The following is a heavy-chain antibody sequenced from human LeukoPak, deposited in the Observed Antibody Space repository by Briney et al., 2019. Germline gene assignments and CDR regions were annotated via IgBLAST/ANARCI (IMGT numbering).Heavy chain of an antibody. CDR2: IGSSGDST. J-gene: IGHJ4*02. CDR1: GFTFNAYA. Sequence: PGGSLRLSCAASGFTFNAYAMSWVRQAPGKGLEWVSSIGSSGDSTYYADSVEGGFTISRDNSKNTLYLQMNSLRVEDTAVYYCAKAGGSNWGYYVDCWGQGTLVTVSS. V-gene: IGHV3-23*01. CDR3: AKAGGSNWGYYVDC. D-gene: IGHD7-27*01.